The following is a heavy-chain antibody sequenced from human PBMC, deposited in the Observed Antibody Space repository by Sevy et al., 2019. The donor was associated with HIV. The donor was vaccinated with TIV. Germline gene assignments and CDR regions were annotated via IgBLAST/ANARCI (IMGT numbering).Heavy chain of an antibody. J-gene: IGHJ1*01. CDR1: GFTFSSNW. CDR3: ARDTFVLVTTGGNKDCYFQN. V-gene: IGHV3-74*01. D-gene: IGHD4-17*01. CDR2: INSDGSST. Sequence: GGSLRLSCAASGFTFSSNWMHWVRQAPGKGLVWVSRINSDGSSTNYADSVKGHFTISRDNAKNTLYLEMNSLRAEDTAVYYCARDTFVLVTTGGNKDCYFQNWGQGSLVTVSS.